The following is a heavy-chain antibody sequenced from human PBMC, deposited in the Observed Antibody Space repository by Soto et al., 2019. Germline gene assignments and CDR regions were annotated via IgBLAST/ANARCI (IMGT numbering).Heavy chain of an antibody. Sequence: GGSLRLSCAASGFTFSSYAMTWVRQAPGKGLEWVSTISGTGTTTYYADSVKGRFTISRDNSKNTLYLQMNRLRTEDTAVYYCVKAVYLLDFDYWGQGTLVTVSS. CDR1: GFTFSSYA. CDR3: VKAVYLLDFDY. CDR2: ISGTGTTT. D-gene: IGHD2-8*01. V-gene: IGHV3-23*01. J-gene: IGHJ4*02.